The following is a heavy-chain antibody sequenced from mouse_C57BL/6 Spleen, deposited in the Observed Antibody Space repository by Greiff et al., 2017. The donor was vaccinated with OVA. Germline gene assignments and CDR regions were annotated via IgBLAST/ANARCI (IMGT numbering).Heavy chain of an antibody. Sequence: QVQLKQSGPELVKPGASVKISCKASGYAFSSSWMNWVKQRPGKGLEWIGRIYPGDGDTNYNGKFKGKATLTADKSSSTAYMQLSSLTSEDSAVYFFARWGYEAMDYWGQGTSVTVSS. CDR1: GYAFSSSW. J-gene: IGHJ4*01. CDR2: IYPGDGDT. CDR3: ARWGYEAMDY. V-gene: IGHV1-82*01.